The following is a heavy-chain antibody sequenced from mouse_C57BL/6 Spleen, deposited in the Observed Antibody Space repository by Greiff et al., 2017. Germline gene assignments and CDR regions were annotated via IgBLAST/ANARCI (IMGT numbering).Heavy chain of an antibody. D-gene: IGHD2-4*01. CDR2: IYPGSGST. Sequence: VQLQQPGAELVKPGASVKMSCKASGYTFTSYWITWVKQRPGQGLEWIGDIYPGSGSTNYNEKFKSKATLTVDTSSSTAYMQLSSLTSEDSAVYYCAREGIYYDDDGDWYFDVWGTGTTVTVSS. CDR3: AREGIYYDDDGDWYFDV. CDR1: GYTFTSYW. V-gene: IGHV1-55*01. J-gene: IGHJ1*03.